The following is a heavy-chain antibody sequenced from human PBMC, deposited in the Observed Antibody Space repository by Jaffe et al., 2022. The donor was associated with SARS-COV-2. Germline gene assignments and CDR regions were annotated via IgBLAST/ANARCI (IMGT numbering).Heavy chain of an antibody. Sequence: QVQLQESGPGLVKPSQTLSLTCTVSGGSISSGDYYWSWIRQPPGKGLEWIGYIYYSGSTYYNPSLKSRVTISVDTSKNQFSLKLSSVTAADTAVYYCARGILQRDYYDSSGYYHFDYWGQGTLVTVSS. J-gene: IGHJ4*02. CDR1: GGSISSGDYY. CDR3: ARGILQRDYYDSSGYYHFDY. V-gene: IGHV4-30-4*01. D-gene: IGHD3-22*01. CDR2: IYYSGST.